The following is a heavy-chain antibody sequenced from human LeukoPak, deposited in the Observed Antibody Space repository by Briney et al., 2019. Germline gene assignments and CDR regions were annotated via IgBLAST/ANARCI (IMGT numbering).Heavy chain of an antibody. J-gene: IGHJ4*02. D-gene: IGHD5-18*01. CDR1: GGSISSPNW. CDR3: AKGGYSYGYWVTVH. Sequence: PSETLSLTCAVSGGSISSPNWWNWVRQPPGKGLEWIGEISHSGSPNYNPSLKSRVTISVDKSKNQFSLKLTSVTVADTAVYYCAKGGYSYGYWVTVHWGQGTLVTVSS. CDR2: ISHSGSP. V-gene: IGHV4-4*02.